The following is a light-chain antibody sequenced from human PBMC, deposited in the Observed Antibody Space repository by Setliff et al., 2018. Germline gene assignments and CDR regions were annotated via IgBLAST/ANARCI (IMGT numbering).Light chain of an antibody. J-gene: IGLJ1*01. CDR2: TNN. CDR3: QSYAGGLGGYV. Sequence: QSALTQPPSVSGAPGQTVSISCTGSTSGFSVHWYQQLPGVAPKLTIWTNNIRSSGVPDRFSGSKSGTSASLVITGLQPEDEADYYCQSYAGGLGGYVFGGGTKVTVL. V-gene: IGLV1-40*01. CDR1: TSGFS.